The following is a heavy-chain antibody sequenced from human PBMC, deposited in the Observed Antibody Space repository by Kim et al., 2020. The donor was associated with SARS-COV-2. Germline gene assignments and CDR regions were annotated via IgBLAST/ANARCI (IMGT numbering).Heavy chain of an antibody. CDR1: GGSISSSSYY. D-gene: IGHD6-6*01. Sequence: SETLSLTCTVSGGSISSSSYYWGWIRQPPGKGLEWIGSIYYSGSTYYNPSLKSRVTISVDTSKNQFSLKLSSVTAADTAVYYCARHRRSHQIYSSSAAPFDYWGQGTLVTVSS. V-gene: IGHV4-39*01. CDR2: IYYSGST. J-gene: IGHJ4*02. CDR3: ARHRRSHQIYSSSAAPFDY.